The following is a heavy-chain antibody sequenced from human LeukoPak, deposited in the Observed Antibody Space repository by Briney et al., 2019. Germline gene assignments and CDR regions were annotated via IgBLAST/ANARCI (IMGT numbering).Heavy chain of an antibody. CDR2: IYYSGST. J-gene: IGHJ4*02. V-gene: IGHV4-39*01. Sequence: ASETLSLTCTVSGGSISSSSYYWGWIRQPPGKGLEWIGSIYYSGSTCYNPSLKSRVTISVDTSKNQFSLKLTSVTAADTAVYYCARHLGVVTEFDYWGQGTLVTVSS. CDR1: GGSISSSSYY. D-gene: IGHD3-3*01. CDR3: ARHLGVVTEFDY.